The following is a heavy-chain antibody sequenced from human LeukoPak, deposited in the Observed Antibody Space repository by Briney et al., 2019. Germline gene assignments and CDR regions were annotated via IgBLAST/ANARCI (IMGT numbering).Heavy chain of an antibody. CDR1: GFTFSSYS. CDR3: ARGPYTDY. CDR2: ISSSSSTI. Sequence: PGGSLRLSCAASGFTFSSYSMNWVRQAPGKGLEWVSYISSSSSTIYYADSVKGRFTISRDNAKNSLYLQMNSLRAEDTAVYYCARGPYTDYWGQGTLVTVSS. V-gene: IGHV3-48*04. D-gene: IGHD2-2*02. J-gene: IGHJ4*02.